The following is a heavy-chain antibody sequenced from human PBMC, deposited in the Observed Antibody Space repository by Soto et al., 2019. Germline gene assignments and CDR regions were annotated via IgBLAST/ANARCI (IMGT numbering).Heavy chain of an antibody. J-gene: IGHJ6*02. Sequence: QVQLVQSGAEVKKPGSSVKVSCKASGGTFSSYAISWVRQAPGQGLEWMGGIIPIFGTTNYAQKFQGRVTIPADESTSTAYMGLSSLRSEDTAVYYCARGGVHAGYYYGMDVWGQGTTVTVSS. CDR3: ARGGVHAGYYYGMDV. D-gene: IGHD3-16*01. CDR1: GGTFSSYA. CDR2: IIPIFGTT. V-gene: IGHV1-69*01.